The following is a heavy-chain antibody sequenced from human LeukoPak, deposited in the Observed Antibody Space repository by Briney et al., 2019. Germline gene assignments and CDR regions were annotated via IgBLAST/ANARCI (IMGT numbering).Heavy chain of an antibody. CDR2: IYYSGST. J-gene: IGHJ4*02. CDR3: ARERGGSYYAFDY. V-gene: IGHV4-59*12. Sequence: SETLSLTCTVSGGSISIYYWTWIRQPPGKGLEWIWYIYYSGSTNYNPSPKSRVTISVDTSKNQFSLRLSSVTAADTAMYYCARERGGSYYAFDYWGQGTLVTVSS. D-gene: IGHD1-26*01. CDR1: GGSISIYY.